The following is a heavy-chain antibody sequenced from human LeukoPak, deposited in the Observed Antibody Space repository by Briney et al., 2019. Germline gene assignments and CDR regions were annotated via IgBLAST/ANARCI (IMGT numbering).Heavy chain of an antibody. J-gene: IGHJ6*02. CDR1: GFTLSTYE. CDR3: ATLSDRNFYYSYGLDV. D-gene: IGHD1-14*01. V-gene: IGHV3-48*03. CDR2: IGRYGVTT. Sequence: GGSLRLSCAAPGFTLSTYEMNWVRQAPGKGLEWVAYIGRYGVTTYYADSVKGRFTISGDNAKNSLNLQMNSLRAEDTAVYYCATLSDRNFYYSYGLDVWGQGTTVTVS.